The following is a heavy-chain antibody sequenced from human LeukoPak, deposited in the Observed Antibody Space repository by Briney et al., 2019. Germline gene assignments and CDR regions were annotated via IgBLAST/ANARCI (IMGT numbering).Heavy chain of an antibody. J-gene: IGHJ4*02. CDR3: ARAPQYSSGF. Sequence: GGSLRLSCAASGFTVSSNYMSWVRQAPGKGLEWVSIIYVGGYTLYADSVKGRFTISRDDSKNTLYLQMNSLRAEDTAVYYCARAPQYSSGFWGQGTLVTVSS. V-gene: IGHV3-66*01. CDR2: IYVGGYT. D-gene: IGHD6-19*01. CDR1: GFTVSSNY.